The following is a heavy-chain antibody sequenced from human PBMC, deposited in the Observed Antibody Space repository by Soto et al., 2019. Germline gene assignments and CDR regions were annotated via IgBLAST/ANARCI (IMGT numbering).Heavy chain of an antibody. Sequence: QVQLVQSGAEVKKPGASVKVSCKASGYTFTNYGISWVRQAPGQGLEWMGWISAYNGNINYAQKLQGRVTMTTDTSTSTAYMELRSGRSDDTAMYYCASSICRGNSYSMLPLDYYGSGMDVWGQANTVTLPS. CDR1: GYTFTNYG. V-gene: IGHV1-18*01. CDR2: ISAYNGNI. D-gene: IGHD2-21*02. J-gene: IGHJ6*01. CDR3: ASSICRGNSYSMLPLDYYGSGMDV.